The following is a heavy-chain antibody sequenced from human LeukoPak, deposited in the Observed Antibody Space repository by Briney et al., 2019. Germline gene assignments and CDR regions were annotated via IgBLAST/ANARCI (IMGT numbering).Heavy chain of an antibody. V-gene: IGHV3-9*01. J-gene: IGHJ4*02. CDR2: ISWNSGSI. CDR1: GFTFDDYA. CDR3: ASDTDLDY. Sequence: PGGSLRLSCAASGFTFDDYAMHWVRQAPGKGLEWVSGISWNSGSIGYADSVKGRFTISRDNSKNTLYLQMNSLRAEDTAVYYCASDTDLDYWGQGTLVTVSS.